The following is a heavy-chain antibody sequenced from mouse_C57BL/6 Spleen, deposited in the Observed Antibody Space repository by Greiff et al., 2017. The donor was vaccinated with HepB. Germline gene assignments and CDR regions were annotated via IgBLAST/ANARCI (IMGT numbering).Heavy chain of an antibody. D-gene: IGHD3-3*01. CDR1: GYAFSSSW. CDR2: IYPGDGDT. CDR3: ARSGGDPAWFAY. V-gene: IGHV1-82*01. Sequence: VQLQQSGPELVKPGASVKISCKASGYAFSSSWMNWVKQRPGKGLEWIGRIYPGDGDTNYNGKFKGKATLTADKSSSPAYMQLSSLTSEDSAVYFCARSGGDPAWFAYWGQGTLVTVSA. J-gene: IGHJ3*01.